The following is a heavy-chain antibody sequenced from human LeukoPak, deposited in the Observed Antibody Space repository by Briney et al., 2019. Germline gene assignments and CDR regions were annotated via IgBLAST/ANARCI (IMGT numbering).Heavy chain of an antibody. CDR2: IYPGESDI. CDR1: GYRFTSYW. J-gene: IGHJ3*02. D-gene: IGHD6-6*01. CDR3: ARRSSASNTFDM. Sequence: GESLKISCKGSGYRFTSYWIGWVRQMPGKGLEWMGIIYPGESDIRYSPSFQGQVTISADKSISTAYLQWSSLKASDTAIYYCARRSSASNTFDMWGQGTMVTVSS. V-gene: IGHV5-51*01.